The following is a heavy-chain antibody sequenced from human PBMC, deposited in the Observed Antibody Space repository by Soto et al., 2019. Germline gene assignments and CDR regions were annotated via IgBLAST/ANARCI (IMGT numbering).Heavy chain of an antibody. CDR3: ALYCSGGSCYLGY. CDR1: GFTFTSSA. CDR2: IVVGSGNT. V-gene: IGHV1-58*01. D-gene: IGHD2-15*01. J-gene: IGHJ4*02. Sequence: GASVKVSCKASGFTFTSSAVQWVRQARGQRLEWIGWIVVGSGNTNYAQKFQGRVTMTTDTSTSTAYMELRSLRSDDTAVYYCALYCSGGSCYLGYWGQGTLVTVSS.